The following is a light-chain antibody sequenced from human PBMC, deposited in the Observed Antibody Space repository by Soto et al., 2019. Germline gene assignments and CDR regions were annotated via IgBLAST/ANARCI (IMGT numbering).Light chain of an antibody. CDR3: QQFNTSPWT. CDR1: QSVSIW. J-gene: IGKJ1*01. V-gene: IGKV1-5*03. Sequence: DLQMTQSPSTLSASEGARATISGRASQSVSIWLAWYQQKPGRAPKLLIYKSSILESGVPSRFSGSGSGTEFTLTISSLQPDDFATYYCQQFNTSPWTFGQGTKVDIK. CDR2: KSS.